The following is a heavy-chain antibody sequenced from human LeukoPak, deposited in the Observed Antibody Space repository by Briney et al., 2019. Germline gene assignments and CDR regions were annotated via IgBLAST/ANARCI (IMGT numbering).Heavy chain of an antibody. D-gene: IGHD2-2*01. CDR2: ISSSGSTI. Sequence: GGSLRLSCAASGFTFSDYYMSWIRQAPGKGLEWVSYISSSGSTIYYADSVKGRFTISRDNAKNSLYLQMNSLRAEDTAVYCCAREAYRPDYYYYMDVWGKGTTVTVSS. J-gene: IGHJ6*03. CDR3: AREAYRPDYYYYMDV. CDR1: GFTFSDYY. V-gene: IGHV3-11*01.